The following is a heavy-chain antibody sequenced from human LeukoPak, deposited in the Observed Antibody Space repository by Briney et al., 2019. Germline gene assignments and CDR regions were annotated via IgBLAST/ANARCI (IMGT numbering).Heavy chain of an antibody. V-gene: IGHV1-69*05. CDR2: IIPIFGTA. D-gene: IGHD3-3*01. CDR1: GGTFSSYA. Sequence: GASVKVSCKASGGTFSSYAISWVRQAPGQGLEWMGGIIPIFGTANYAQKLQGRVTMTTDTSTSTAYMELRSLRSDDTAVYYCARDNVLRSADAFDIWGQGTMVTVSS. CDR3: ARDNVLRSADAFDI. J-gene: IGHJ3*02.